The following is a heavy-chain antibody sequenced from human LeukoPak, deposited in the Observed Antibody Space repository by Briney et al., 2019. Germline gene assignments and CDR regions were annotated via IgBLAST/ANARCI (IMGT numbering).Heavy chain of an antibody. V-gene: IGHV1-46*01. CDR1: GYTFTSYY. CDR3: ARAPPYCGGDCSGILRY. CDR2: INPSGGST. J-gene: IGHJ4*02. D-gene: IGHD2-21*02. Sequence: ASVKVSCKASGYTFTSYYMHWVRQAPGQGLEWMGIINPSGGSTSYAQKFQGRVTMTRDTSTSTVYMELSSLRSEDTAVYYCARAPPYCGGDCSGILRYWGQGTLVTVSS.